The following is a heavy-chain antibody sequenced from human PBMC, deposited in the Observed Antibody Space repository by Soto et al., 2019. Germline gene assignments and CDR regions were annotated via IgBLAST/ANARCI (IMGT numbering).Heavy chain of an antibody. J-gene: IGHJ3*01. V-gene: IGHV3-23*01. CDR3: AKDRGINVKAGDAFDV. Sequence: EVQLMESGGGLVQPGGSLRLSCAGSGFTLSMSAVSWVRQAPGKGLECVSYISDSGDRTYYADSVKGRFTISRDRSKNTVSLQMNTLRAEDTALYYCAKDRGINVKAGDAFDVWGQGTMVTVSS. D-gene: IGHD3-16*02. CDR2: ISDSGDRT. CDR1: GFTLSMSA.